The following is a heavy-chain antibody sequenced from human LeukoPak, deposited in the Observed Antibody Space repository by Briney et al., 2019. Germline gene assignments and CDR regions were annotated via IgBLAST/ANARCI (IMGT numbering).Heavy chain of an antibody. CDR3: VCDHAREGVS. CDR1: GFRLCDEW. D-gene: IGHD1-14*01. V-gene: IGHV3-7*01. CDR2: INQHESEK. Sequence: GGPPRLSCSVCGFRLCDEWIIGVREATGEVLEWVANINQHESEKYYVASVKGRFPVSRDNAKSLLYLQMNRLRAEDTAVYYCVCDHAREGVSWGQGTLVTVSS. J-gene: IGHJ5*02.